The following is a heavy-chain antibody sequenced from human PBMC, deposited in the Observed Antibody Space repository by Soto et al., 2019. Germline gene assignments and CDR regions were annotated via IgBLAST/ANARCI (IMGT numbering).Heavy chain of an antibody. J-gene: IGHJ4*02. Sequence: QTGGSLRLSCEASGFSFSYYEMNWVRQFPGEGLEWVAYIARDGETTFYADSVEGRFVVSRDNAKNSLFLQMDRLTGDDTAVYFCARDTPPAELDYWGQGSLVTVSS. V-gene: IGHV3-48*03. CDR3: ARDTPPAELDY. CDR2: IARDGETT. CDR1: GFSFSYYE. D-gene: IGHD1-1*01.